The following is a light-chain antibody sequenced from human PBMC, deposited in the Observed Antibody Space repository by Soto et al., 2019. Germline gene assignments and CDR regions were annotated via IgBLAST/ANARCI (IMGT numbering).Light chain of an antibody. J-gene: IGLJ3*02. V-gene: IGLV2-8*01. CDR2: EVT. CDR1: SSDVGAYKY. Sequence: QSALTQPPSASGSPGQSVTISCTGTSSDVGAYKYVSWYQQYPGKAPKLMIYEVTKRPSGVPDRFSGSKSGNTASLTVSGLKADDEADYSSTPLVGNGIWVFGGGTKVTVL. CDR3: TPLVGNGIWV.